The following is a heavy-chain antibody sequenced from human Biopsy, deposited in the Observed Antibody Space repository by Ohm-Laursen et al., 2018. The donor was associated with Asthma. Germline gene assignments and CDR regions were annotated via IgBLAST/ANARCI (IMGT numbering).Heavy chain of an antibody. CDR2: ISVYNGNT. D-gene: IGHD3-10*01. CDR3: ARAVDYSHYYGIDV. Sequence: ASVKVSCKTSGYTFNSAGITWVRQAPGEGIGWMGWISVYNGNTKVAQKLQDRVTMITDTSTSTAYMELRSLRSDDTAVYFCARAVDYSHYYGIDVWGQGTTVTVS. J-gene: IGHJ6*02. V-gene: IGHV1-18*01. CDR1: GYTFNSAG.